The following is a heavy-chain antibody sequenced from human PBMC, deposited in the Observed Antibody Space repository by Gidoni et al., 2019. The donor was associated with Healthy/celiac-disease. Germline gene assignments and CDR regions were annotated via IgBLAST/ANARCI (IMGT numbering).Heavy chain of an antibody. CDR3: AAYSGITGTSDFDY. J-gene: IGHJ4*02. D-gene: IGHD1-7*01. V-gene: IGHV4-34*01. CDR1: GGSFSGYY. CDR2: INHSGST. Sequence: QVQLQQWGAGLLKPSETLSLTCAVYGGSFSGYYWSWIRQPPGKGLEWIGEINHSGSTNYNPSLKSRVTISVDTSKNQFSLKLSSVTAADTAVYYCAAYSGITGTSDFDYWGQGTLVTVSS.